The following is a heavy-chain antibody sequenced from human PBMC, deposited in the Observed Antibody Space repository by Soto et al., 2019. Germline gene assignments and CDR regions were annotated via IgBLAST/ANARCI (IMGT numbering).Heavy chain of an antibody. V-gene: IGHV1-18*01. Sequence: ASVKVSCKASGYTFTSYGISWVRQAPGQGLEWMGWISAYNGNTNYAQKLQGRVTMTTDTSTSTAYMELRSLRSDDTAVYYCAREVKYCSGGSCYRPHDYWGQGTLVTVSS. CDR3: AREVKYCSGGSCYRPHDY. D-gene: IGHD2-15*01. CDR2: ISAYNGNT. J-gene: IGHJ4*02. CDR1: GYTFTSYG.